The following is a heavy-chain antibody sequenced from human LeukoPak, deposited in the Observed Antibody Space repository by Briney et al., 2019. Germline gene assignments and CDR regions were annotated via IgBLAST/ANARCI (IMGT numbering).Heavy chain of an antibody. CDR2: IYGSGIT. Sequence: PSETLSLTCTVSGGSIISDYWSWIRQSAGTGLEWIGRIYGSGITDYNPSLKSRVTMSLDTSRKQFSLRLTSVTAADTAVYYCARLKFYDSTGYSPGYYMDVWGKGTTVSVFS. CDR3: ARLKFYDSTGYSPGYYMDV. V-gene: IGHV4-4*07. CDR1: GGSIISDY. D-gene: IGHD3-22*01. J-gene: IGHJ6*03.